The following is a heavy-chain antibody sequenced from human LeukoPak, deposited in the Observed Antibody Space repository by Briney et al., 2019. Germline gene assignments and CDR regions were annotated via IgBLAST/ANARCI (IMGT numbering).Heavy chain of an antibody. V-gene: IGHV3-48*03. CDR3: AELGITMIGGV. D-gene: IGHD3-10*02. CDR2: ITSSGDIM. Sequence: GGSLRLSCAASGFLLSDYEMNWVRQAPGKGLEWVSYITSSGDIMYYADSVKGRFTISRDNSKNTLYLQMNSLRAEDTAVYYCAELGITMIGGVWGKGTTVTISS. CDR1: GFLLSDYE. J-gene: IGHJ6*04.